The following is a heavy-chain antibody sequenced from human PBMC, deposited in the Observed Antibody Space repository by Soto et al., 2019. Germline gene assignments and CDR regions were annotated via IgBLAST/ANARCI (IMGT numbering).Heavy chain of an antibody. CDR2: ISYDGSNK. J-gene: IGHJ4*02. CDR1: GFTFSSYG. CDR3: AKDRRGYWSCGSCYPFDY. V-gene: IGHV3-30*18. D-gene: IGHD2-15*01. Sequence: QVQLVESGGGVVQPGRSLRLSCAASGFTFSSYGMHWVRQAPGKGLEWVAVISYDGSNKYYADSVKGRFTISRDNSENTLNLRRDSLRAEDTAVYYCAKDRRGYWSCGSCYPFDYWGQGTLVIVSP.